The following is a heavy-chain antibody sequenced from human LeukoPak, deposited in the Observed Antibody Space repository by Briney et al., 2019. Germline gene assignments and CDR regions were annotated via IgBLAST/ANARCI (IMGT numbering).Heavy chain of an antibody. J-gene: IGHJ3*02. CDR2: IYHSGST. D-gene: IGHD5-18*01. Sequence: SGTLSLTCAVSGGSISSSNWWSWVRQPPGKGLEWIGEIYHSGSTNYNPSLKSRVTISVDKSKNQFSLKLGSVTAADTAVYYSARDGYSSYDAFDIWGQGTMVTVSS. CDR3: ARDGYSSYDAFDI. CDR1: GGSISSSNW. V-gene: IGHV4-4*02.